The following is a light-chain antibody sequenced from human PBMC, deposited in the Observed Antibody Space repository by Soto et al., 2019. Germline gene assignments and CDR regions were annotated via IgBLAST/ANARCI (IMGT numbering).Light chain of an antibody. J-gene: IGKJ4*01. Sequence: DIQLTQSPSFLYASVGDRVTITCRASQGISSYLAWSQQKPGKAPKLLIYAASTLQSGVPSRFSGSGSGTEFTLTISSLQPEDFATYYCQQLNSYPLTVGGGPKVEIK. V-gene: IGKV1-9*01. CDR1: QGISSY. CDR3: QQLNSYPLT. CDR2: AAS.